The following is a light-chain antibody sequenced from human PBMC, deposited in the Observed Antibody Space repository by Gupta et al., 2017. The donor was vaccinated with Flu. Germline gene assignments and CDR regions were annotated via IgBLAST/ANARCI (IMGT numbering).Light chain of an antibody. J-gene: IGLJ3*02. CDR3: NSDAGSNNWV. CDR1: SSDVGGYNY. V-gene: IGLV2-8*01. CDR2: EVS. Sequence: VTISCTGTSSDVGGYNYVSWYQQHPGKAHKLMIYEVSKRPAGVPGRFSGSKSDNTASLTVSGRQAEEEADYYCNSDAGSNNWVFGGGTKLTVL.